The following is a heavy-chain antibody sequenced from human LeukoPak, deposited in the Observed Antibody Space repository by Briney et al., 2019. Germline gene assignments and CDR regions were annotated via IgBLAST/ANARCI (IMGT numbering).Heavy chain of an antibody. CDR2: FRGPAGSA. J-gene: IGHJ4*02. CDR3: AKGIISSAWTRGFDY. D-gene: IGHD6-19*01. V-gene: IGHV3-23*01. Sequence: GGSLRLSCAASGFVFSSYAMSWVRQTPGKGLEWVSTFRGPAGSAYYADSVKGRFTISRENSNNTLYLQMNSLRVEDTAVYYRAKGIISSAWTRGFDYWGQGTLVTVSS. CDR1: GFVFSSYA.